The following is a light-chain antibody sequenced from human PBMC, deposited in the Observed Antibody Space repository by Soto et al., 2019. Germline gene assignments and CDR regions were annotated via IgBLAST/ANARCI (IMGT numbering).Light chain of an antibody. Sequence: ESVLTQSPATLSVSPGERATLSCRASQSVSSYLAWYQQKPGQAPRLLIYDASNRATGIPARFSGSGSGTDFTLTISSLEPEDFAVYYCQQYNNWPPITFGQGTRLEIK. CDR3: QQYNNWPPIT. V-gene: IGKV3-11*01. J-gene: IGKJ5*01. CDR2: DAS. CDR1: QSVSSY.